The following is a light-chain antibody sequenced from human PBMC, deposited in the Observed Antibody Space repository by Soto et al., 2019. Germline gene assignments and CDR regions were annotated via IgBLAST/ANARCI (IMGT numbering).Light chain of an antibody. CDR3: QQLNTLPFT. V-gene: IGKV1-5*01. CDR2: DAS. CDR1: QTISTW. J-gene: IGKJ5*01. Sequence: DIQITQSPSTLSASVGDRVTMTCRASQTISTWLAWYQQKPGKAPELLIYDASTLESGVPSRFSGSGSGTEFTLTISGLLPEDFATYHCQQLNTLPFTFGQGTRLEIK.